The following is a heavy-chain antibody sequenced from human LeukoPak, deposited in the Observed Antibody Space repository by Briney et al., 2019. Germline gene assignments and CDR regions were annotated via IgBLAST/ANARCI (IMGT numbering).Heavy chain of an antibody. CDR3: ASGYYYDSSGYYRMTGLYYYGMDV. CDR1: GGSISSYY. CDR2: IYYSGST. Sequence: PSETLSLTCTVSGGSISSYYWSWIRQPPGKVLEWIGYIYYSGSTNYNPSLKSRVTISVDTSKNQFSLKLSSVTAADTAVYYCASGYYYDSSGYYRMTGLYYYGMDVWGQGTTVTVSS. V-gene: IGHV4-59*08. D-gene: IGHD3-22*01. J-gene: IGHJ6*02.